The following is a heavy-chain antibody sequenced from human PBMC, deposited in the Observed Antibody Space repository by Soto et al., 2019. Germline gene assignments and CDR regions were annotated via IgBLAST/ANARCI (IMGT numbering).Heavy chain of an antibody. CDR2: IYYSGST. V-gene: IGHV4-59*01. J-gene: IGHJ6*02. Sequence: SETLSLTCTVSGGSISSYYWSWIRQPPGKGLEWIGYIYYSGSTNYNPSLKSRVTISVDTSKNQFSLKLSSVTAAGTAVYYCARHRIFGVVRGMDVWGQGTTVTVSS. CDR1: GGSISSYY. CDR3: ARHRIFGVVRGMDV. D-gene: IGHD3-3*02.